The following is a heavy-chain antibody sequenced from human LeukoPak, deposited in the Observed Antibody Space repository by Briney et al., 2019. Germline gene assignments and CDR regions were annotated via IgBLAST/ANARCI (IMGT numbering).Heavy chain of an antibody. D-gene: IGHD1-26*01. CDR3: ARVRGSYSVYGMDV. J-gene: IGHJ6*02. CDR1: GGTFISYA. Sequence: GASVKVSCKASGGTFISYAISWVRQAPGQGLEWMGGIIPIFGTANYAQKFQGRVTITADESTSTAYMELSSLRSEDTAVYYCARVRGSYSVYGMDVWGQGTTVTVSS. V-gene: IGHV1-69*13. CDR2: IIPIFGTA.